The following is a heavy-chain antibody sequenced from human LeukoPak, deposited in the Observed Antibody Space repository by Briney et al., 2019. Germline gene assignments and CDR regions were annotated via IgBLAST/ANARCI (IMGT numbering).Heavy chain of an antibody. V-gene: IGHV4-59*08. D-gene: IGHD6-13*01. J-gene: IGHJ4*02. CDR1: GGSLSSYY. CDR3: ASGDAGIARFDY. CDR2: IYYTGSS. Sequence: SETLSLTCTVSGGSLSSYYWTWIRQPPGKGLEWIGYIYYTGSSNYNPSLKSRVTISGDTSNNQFSLKLSSVTAADTAVCYCASGDAGIARFDYWGQGTLVTVSS.